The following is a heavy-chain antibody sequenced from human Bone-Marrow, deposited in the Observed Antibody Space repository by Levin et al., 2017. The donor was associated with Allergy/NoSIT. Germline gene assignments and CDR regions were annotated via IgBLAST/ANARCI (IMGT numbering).Heavy chain of an antibody. Sequence: PSETLSLTCTVSGGSISRYYWTWIRQPAGKGLEWLGLMFINGDTNYNPSLRGRVTMSVDTSKNQFSLNLNSVTAADTAVYYCARVGGHYYPMDIWGQGTTVTVSS. V-gene: IGHV4-4*07. J-gene: IGHJ6*02. CDR1: GGSISRYY. CDR3: ARVGGHYYPMDI. D-gene: IGHD3-10*01. CDR2: MFINGDT.